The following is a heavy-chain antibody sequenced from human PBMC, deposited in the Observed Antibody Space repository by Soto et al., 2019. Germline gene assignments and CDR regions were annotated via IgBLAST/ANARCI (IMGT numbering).Heavy chain of an antibody. CDR2: ISGSGGST. CDR1: GFTFSSYA. V-gene: IGHV3-23*01. CDR3: AKALAYIWGSYRHDYYFDY. D-gene: IGHD3-16*02. J-gene: IGHJ4*02. Sequence: EVQLLESGGGLVQPGGSLRLSCAASGFTFSSYAMSWVRQAPGKGLEWVSAISGSGGSTYYADSVKGRFTISRDNSKNTLYLQMNSLRAEDTAVYYCAKALAYIWGSYRHDYYFDYWGQGTLVTVSS.